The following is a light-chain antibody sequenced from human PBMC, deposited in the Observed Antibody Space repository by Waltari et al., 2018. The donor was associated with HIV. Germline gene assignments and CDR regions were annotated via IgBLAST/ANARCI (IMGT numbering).Light chain of an antibody. V-gene: IGLV2-8*01. CDR1: SSDVGGYNY. J-gene: IGLJ2*01. CDR3: TSYTGSNNFEV. CDR2: EVN. Sequence: QSALTQPPSASGSPGQSVTISCTGTSSDVGGYNYVSWYQQHPGNAPKLMLYEVNKRPSGVHDRFSGSKAGNTASLTVSGLQGEDEADYYCTSYTGSNNFEVFGGGTKLTVL.